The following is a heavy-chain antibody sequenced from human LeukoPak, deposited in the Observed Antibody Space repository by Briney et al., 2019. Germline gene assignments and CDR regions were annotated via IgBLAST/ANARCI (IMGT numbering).Heavy chain of an antibody. CDR2: ISYDGSNK. V-gene: IGHV3-30*04. CDR3: ARAGGSVLLWFGELLIYFDY. D-gene: IGHD3-10*01. CDR1: GFTFSSYA. Sequence: SGGSLRLSCAASGFTFSSYAMHWVRQAPGKGLEWVAVISYDGSNKYYADSVKGRFTISRDNSKNTLYLQMNSLRAEDTAVYYCARAGGSVLLWFGELLIYFDYWGQGTLVTVSS. J-gene: IGHJ4*02.